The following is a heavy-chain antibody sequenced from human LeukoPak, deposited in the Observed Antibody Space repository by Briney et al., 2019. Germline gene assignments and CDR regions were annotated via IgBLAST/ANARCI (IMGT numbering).Heavy chain of an antibody. J-gene: IGHJ4*02. CDR3: ARVSVTTGAFDY. CDR2: IYYSGST. V-gene: IGHV4-59*01. CDR1: GGSISSYY. Sequence: SETLSLTCTVSGGSISSYYWSWIRQPPGKGLEWIGYIYYSGSTNYNPSLKSRVTISVDTSKNQFSLKLSSVTAADTAVYYCARVSVTTGAFDYWGQGPLVTVSS. D-gene: IGHD4-17*01.